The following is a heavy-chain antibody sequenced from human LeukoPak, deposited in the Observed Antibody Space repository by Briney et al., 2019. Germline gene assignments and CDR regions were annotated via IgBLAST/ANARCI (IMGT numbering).Heavy chain of an antibody. V-gene: IGHV1-69*13. Sequence: ASVKVSCKASGYTFTGYYMHWVRQAPGQGLEWMGGIIPIFGTANYAQKFQGRVTITADESTSTAYMELSSLRSEDTAVYYCAREGVGYYYGSGSYYRFDPWGQGTLVTVSS. D-gene: IGHD3-10*01. CDR2: IIPIFGTA. J-gene: IGHJ5*02. CDR3: AREGVGYYYGSGSYYRFDP. CDR1: GYTFTGYY.